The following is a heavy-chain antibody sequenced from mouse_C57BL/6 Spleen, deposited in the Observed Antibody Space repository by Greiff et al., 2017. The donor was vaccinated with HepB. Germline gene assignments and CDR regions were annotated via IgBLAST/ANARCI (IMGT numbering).Heavy chain of an antibody. CDR1: GYTFTSYW. J-gene: IGHJ2*01. CDR3: ARFGYYGSSYDFDY. D-gene: IGHD1-1*01. Sequence: QVQLQQPGAELVKPGASVKLSCKASGYTFTSYWMQWVKQRPGQGLEWIGEIDPSDSYTNYNQKFKGKATLTVDTSSSTAYMQLSSLTSEDSAVYYCARFGYYGSSYDFDYWGQGTTLTVSS. V-gene: IGHV1-50*01. CDR2: IDPSDSYT.